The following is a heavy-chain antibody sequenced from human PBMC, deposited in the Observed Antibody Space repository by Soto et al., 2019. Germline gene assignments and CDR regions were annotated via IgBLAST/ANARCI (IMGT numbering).Heavy chain of an antibody. CDR1: GGSITSNW. CDR3: ARARGARYFDY. Sequence: SETLSLTCAVSGGSITSNWWSWVRQPPGKGLEWIGFIYYSGSTYYNPSLKSRVTISVDTSKNQFSLKLSSVTAADTAVYYCARARGARYFDYWGQGTLVT. J-gene: IGHJ4*02. CDR2: IYYSGST. D-gene: IGHD2-15*01. V-gene: IGHV4-30-4*01.